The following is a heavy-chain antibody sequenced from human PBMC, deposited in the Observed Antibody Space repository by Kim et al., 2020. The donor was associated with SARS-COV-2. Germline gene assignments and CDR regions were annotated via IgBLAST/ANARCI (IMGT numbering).Heavy chain of an antibody. CDR3: AREGYSGWFDP. V-gene: IGHV4-59*01. J-gene: IGHJ5*02. D-gene: IGHD3-10*01. Sequence: KCNPSLESRVTISLDTSKNQFSRKLSSVTAADTSVYYCAREGYSGWFDPWGQGTLVTVSS.